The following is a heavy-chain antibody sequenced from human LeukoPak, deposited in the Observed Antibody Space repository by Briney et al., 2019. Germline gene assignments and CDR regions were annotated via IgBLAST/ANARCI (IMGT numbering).Heavy chain of an antibody. J-gene: IGHJ3*02. Sequence: ASVKVSRKASGYTFTSYAMHWVRQAPGQRLEWMGWINAGNGNTKYSQKFQGRVTITRDTSASTAYMELSSLRSEDTAVYYCARAEDIVVVGDAFDIWGQGTMVTVSS. CDR2: INAGNGNT. D-gene: IGHD2-15*01. CDR3: ARAEDIVVVGDAFDI. V-gene: IGHV1-3*01. CDR1: GYTFTSYA.